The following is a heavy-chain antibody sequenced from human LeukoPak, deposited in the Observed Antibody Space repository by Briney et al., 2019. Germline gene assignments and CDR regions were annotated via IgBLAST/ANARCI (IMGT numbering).Heavy chain of an antibody. CDR3: ARDHASLRGYSGSNPSGIYYYYYYMDV. CDR1: GGSISSYY. V-gene: IGHV4-4*07. Sequence: SETLSLTCTVSGGSISSYYWSWIRQPAGKGLEWIGSIYYSGSTYYNPSLKSRVTISVDTSKNQFSLKLSSVTAADTAVYYCARDHASLRGYSGSNPSGIYYYYYYMDVWGKGTTVTVSS. J-gene: IGHJ6*03. CDR2: IYYSGST. D-gene: IGHD1-26*01.